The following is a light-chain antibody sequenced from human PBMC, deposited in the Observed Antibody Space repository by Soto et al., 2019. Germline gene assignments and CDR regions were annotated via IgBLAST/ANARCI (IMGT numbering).Light chain of an antibody. CDR3: QQYRDWPWR. V-gene: IGKV3-15*01. CDR1: QSVITN. J-gene: IGKJ1*01. CDR2: GAS. Sequence: EIVMTQSPAALSVSPGERASLSCRASQSVITNLAWYQQTPGQAPRLLIYGASSRATGIPDRFSGSGSGTEFTLEITRIQSEDPGVYYCQQYRDWPWRXAQGTKVDIK.